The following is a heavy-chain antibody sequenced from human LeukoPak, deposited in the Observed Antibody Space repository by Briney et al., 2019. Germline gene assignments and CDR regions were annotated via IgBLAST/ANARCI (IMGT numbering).Heavy chain of an antibody. D-gene: IGHD2-2*01. CDR2: ISSSSSTI. CDR1: GFTFSSHS. Sequence: GSLRLSCAASGFTFSSHSMNWVRQAPGKGLEWVSYISSSSSTIYYADSVKGRFTISRDNAKNSLYLQMNSLRAEDTAVYYCARASYCSSTSCYLWGDVWGQGTTVTVSS. CDR3: ARASYCSSTSCYLWGDV. V-gene: IGHV3-48*04. J-gene: IGHJ6*02.